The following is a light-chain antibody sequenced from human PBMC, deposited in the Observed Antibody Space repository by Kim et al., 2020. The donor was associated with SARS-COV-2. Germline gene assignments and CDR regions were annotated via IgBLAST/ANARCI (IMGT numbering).Light chain of an antibody. J-gene: IGLJ7*01. CDR3: AAWDDSLNGDV. Sequence: ELTQPPSASGTPGQRVTISCSGSSCNIGGNTVNWYQQLPGTAPKLLIYSNNQRPSGVPDRFSGSKSGTSASLAISGLQSEDEADYYCAAWDDSLNGDVFGGGTQLTVL. CDR1: SCNIGGNT. V-gene: IGLV1-44*01. CDR2: SNN.